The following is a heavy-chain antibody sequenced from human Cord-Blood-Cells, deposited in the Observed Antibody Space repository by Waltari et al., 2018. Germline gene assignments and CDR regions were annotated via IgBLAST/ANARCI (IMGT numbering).Heavy chain of an antibody. CDR1: GGSFSGYY. V-gene: IGHV4-34*01. J-gene: IGHJ4*02. D-gene: IGHD3-3*01. CDR2: INHSGST. Sequence: QVQLQQWGAGLLKPSETLSLTFAVYGGSFSGYYWGWIRQPPGPGLEWIGEINHSGSTNNNPALKGRVPIAEEASKHQFSLKLGLGTAAVTAVYYCTRVLRFLEWSFDYLGQGPLVTVSS. CDR3: TRVLRFLEWSFDY.